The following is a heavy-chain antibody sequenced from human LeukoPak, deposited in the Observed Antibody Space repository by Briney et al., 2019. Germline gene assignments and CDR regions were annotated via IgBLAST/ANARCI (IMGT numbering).Heavy chain of an antibody. J-gene: IGHJ4*02. CDR2: IKSKTDGGTT. D-gene: IGHD6-19*01. CDR3: AKGAQLSQWLVTKAYFDY. Sequence: GGSLRLSCAASGFTFSSYWMSWVRQAPGKGLEWIGRIKSKTDGGTTDYAAPVKGRFTISRDDSKNTLFLQMNSLRAEDTAVYYCAKGAQLSQWLVTKAYFDYWGQGTLVTVSS. V-gene: IGHV3-15*01. CDR1: GFTFSSYW.